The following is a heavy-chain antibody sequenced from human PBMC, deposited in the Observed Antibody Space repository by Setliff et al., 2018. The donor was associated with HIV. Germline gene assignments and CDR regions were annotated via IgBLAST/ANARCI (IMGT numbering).Heavy chain of an antibody. Sequence: SETLSLTCTVSGGSISSSSYYWGWIRQPPGKGLEWIGDYYYSGNTYYNPSLKSRVTISVDTSKNQFSLKLSSVTAADTAVYYCASSRRRTVDYWGQGTLVTVSS. CDR1: GGSISSSSYY. CDR3: ASSRRRTVDY. V-gene: IGHV4-39*07. J-gene: IGHJ4*02. CDR2: YYYSGNT.